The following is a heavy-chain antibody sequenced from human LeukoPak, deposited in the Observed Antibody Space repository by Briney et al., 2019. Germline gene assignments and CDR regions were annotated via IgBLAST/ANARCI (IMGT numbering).Heavy chain of an antibody. CDR3: ARGRVGAPHFDY. J-gene: IGHJ4*02. CDR2: IYTSGST. Sequence: SQTLSLTCTVSGGSISSGSYYWRWVRQPAGKGLEWIGRIYTSGSTNYNPSLKSRVTISVDTSKNQFSLKLGSVTAADTAVYYCARGRVGAPHFDYWGQGTLVTVSS. D-gene: IGHD1-26*01. CDR1: GGSISSGSYY. V-gene: IGHV4-61*02.